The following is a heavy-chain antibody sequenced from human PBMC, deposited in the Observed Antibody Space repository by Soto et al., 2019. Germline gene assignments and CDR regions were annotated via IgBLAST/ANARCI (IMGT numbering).Heavy chain of an antibody. D-gene: IGHD1-1*01. V-gene: IGHV5-10-1*01. Sequence: PGESLKISCEGSGYNFPYFWITWVRQMPGKGLEWMGTIDPSDSYTDYSPSFQGHVSLSADKSSSTAYLQWSSLKASDTAMYYCERHQKIAERLYALDYWGQGTQVTVYS. J-gene: IGHJ4*02. CDR1: GYNFPYFW. CDR2: IDPSDSYT. CDR3: ERHQKIAERLYALDY.